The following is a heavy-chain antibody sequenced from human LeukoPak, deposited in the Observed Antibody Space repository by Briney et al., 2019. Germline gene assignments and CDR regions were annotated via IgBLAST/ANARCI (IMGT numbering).Heavy chain of an antibody. CDR1: GFTFSSYA. J-gene: IGHJ4*02. D-gene: IGHD3-22*01. Sequence: GGSLRLSCAASGFTFSSYAMHWVRQAPGKGLEWVAVISYGGSNKYYADSVKGRFTISRDNSKNTLYLQMNSLRAEDTAVYYCASGEYYYDSSGYYDYWGQGTLVTVSS. CDR3: ASGEYYYDSSGYYDY. V-gene: IGHV3-30-3*01. CDR2: ISYGGSNK.